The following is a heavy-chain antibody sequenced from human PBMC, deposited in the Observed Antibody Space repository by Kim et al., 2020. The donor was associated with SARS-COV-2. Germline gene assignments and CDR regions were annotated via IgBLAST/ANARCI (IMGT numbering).Heavy chain of an antibody. CDR3: AKEAFPTTGYYFDY. Sequence: ADSVKGRFTISRDNSKNTLYLQMNSLRAEDTAVYYCAKEAFPTTGYYFDYWGQGTLVTVSS. J-gene: IGHJ4*02. D-gene: IGHD1-1*01. V-gene: IGHV3-23*01.